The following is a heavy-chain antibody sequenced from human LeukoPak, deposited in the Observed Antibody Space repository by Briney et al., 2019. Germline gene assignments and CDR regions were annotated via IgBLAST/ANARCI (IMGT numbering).Heavy chain of an antibody. V-gene: IGHV3-11*04. Sequence: GGSLRLSCAASGFTFSDYYMSWIRQAPGKGLEWVSYISSSGSTIYYADSVKGRSTISRDNAKNSLHLQMNSLRAEDTAVYYCARDQTAVAGFDYWGQGTLVTVSS. J-gene: IGHJ4*02. D-gene: IGHD6-19*01. CDR2: ISSSGSTI. CDR1: GFTFSDYY. CDR3: ARDQTAVAGFDY.